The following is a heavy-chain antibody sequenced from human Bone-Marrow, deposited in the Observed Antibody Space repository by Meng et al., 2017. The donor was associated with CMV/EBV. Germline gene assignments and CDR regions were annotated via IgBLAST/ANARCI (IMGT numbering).Heavy chain of an antibody. D-gene: IGHD6-13*01. CDR3: GKGDNSWYGIDY. CDR2: IRWNSNSV. V-gene: IGHV3-9*01. J-gene: IGHJ4*02. Sequence: SLKISCAASGFTFKDYAMQWVRQAPGKVLEWVSSIRWNSNSVGYAESVKGRFTISRDNTKNSLYLQMNRLRPEDTALYYGGKGDNSWYGIDYWGQGTLVTVSS. CDR1: GFTFKDYA.